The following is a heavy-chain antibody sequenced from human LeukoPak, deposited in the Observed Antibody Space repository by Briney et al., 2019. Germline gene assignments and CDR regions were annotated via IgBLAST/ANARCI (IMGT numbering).Heavy chain of an antibody. J-gene: IGHJ5*02. CDR1: GSTLTKLS. D-gene: IGHD6-13*01. Sequence: ASVKVSCKVSGSTLTKLSMHWVRQAPGKGLEWMGGFDPEERETIYARKFQGRLSMTEDTSTDTAYMELSSLRFEDTAVYYCATGIAAAFEGFDPWGQGTRLTVSS. CDR3: ATGIAAAFEGFDP. V-gene: IGHV1-24*01. CDR2: FDPEERET.